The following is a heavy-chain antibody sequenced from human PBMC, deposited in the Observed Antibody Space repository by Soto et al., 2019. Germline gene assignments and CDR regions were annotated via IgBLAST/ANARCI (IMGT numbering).Heavy chain of an antibody. V-gene: IGHV3-30-3*01. Sequence: GESLKISCAASGFSFSDDAMHWVRQAPGQGLEWVAVITYDGSNKYYADSVRGRFTISRDNSKSTLYLQMDSLIIDDTAVYYCARDVGTQLDFWSTSGMDVWGQGTTVTVS. CDR2: ITYDGSNK. CDR1: GFSFSDDA. CDR3: ARDVGTQLDFWSTSGMDV. J-gene: IGHJ6*02. D-gene: IGHD3-3*01.